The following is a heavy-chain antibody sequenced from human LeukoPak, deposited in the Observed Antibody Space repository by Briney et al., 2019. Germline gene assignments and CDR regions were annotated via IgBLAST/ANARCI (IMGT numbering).Heavy chain of an antibody. D-gene: IGHD3-22*01. CDR3: ARDPSGDSGYYGY. CDR2: ISAYNGNT. J-gene: IGHJ4*02. V-gene: IGHV1-18*04. Sequence: GASVKVSCKASGYTFTGYYMHWVRQAPGQGLEWMGWISAYNGNTNYAQKLQGRVTMTTDTSTSTAYMELRSLRPDDTAVYYCARDPSGDSGYYGYWGQGTLVTVSS. CDR1: GYTFTGYY.